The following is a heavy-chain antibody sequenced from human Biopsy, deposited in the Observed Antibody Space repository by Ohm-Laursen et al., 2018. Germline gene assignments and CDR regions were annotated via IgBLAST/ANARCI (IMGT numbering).Heavy chain of an antibody. D-gene: IGHD2-8*01. V-gene: IGHV1-2*06. J-gene: IGHJ4*02. CDR3: ARDPLNGHKHFDY. CDR2: INCKTGAT. Sequence: ASVKVSCKASSYTFTDYNIHWMRQAPGQGLEWPGHINCKTGATNYAQKFQGTVTMTRDTSISTAYLALGSLRSADTAIYYCARDPLNGHKHFDYWGQGSLVTVSS. CDR1: SYTFTDYN.